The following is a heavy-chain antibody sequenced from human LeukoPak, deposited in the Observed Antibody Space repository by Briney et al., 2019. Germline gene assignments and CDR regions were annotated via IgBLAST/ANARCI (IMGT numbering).Heavy chain of an antibody. V-gene: IGHV5-51*01. D-gene: IGHD1-26*01. CDR3: ARLPGAKMRGGHYYYYMDV. J-gene: IGHJ6*03. Sequence: GESLKISCQGSGYSFSNYWIGWVRQMPGKGLEWVGIIYPGDSDTRYSPSFQGQVTISADKSISTAYLQWSSLEASDTAMYYCARLPGAKMRGGHYYYYMDVWGKGTTVTVSS. CDR2: IYPGDSDT. CDR1: GYSFSNYW.